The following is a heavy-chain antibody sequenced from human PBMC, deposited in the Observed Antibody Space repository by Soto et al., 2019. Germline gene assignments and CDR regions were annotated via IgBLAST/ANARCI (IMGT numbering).Heavy chain of an antibody. CDR3: ATVQRDSAFGHFHY. CDR1: GGSLSNNEYY. D-gene: IGHD3-3*01. CDR2: ISYIGRN. V-gene: IGHV4-30-4*01. J-gene: IGHJ4*02. Sequence: QVQLQESGPGLVKPAQTLSLTCTVSGGSLSNNEYYWSWIRQPPGKGLAYIGYISYIGRNGNNPSLKTPVTLSQATSKNHVPLRMSSVTAADTAVYYCATVQRDSAFGHFHYWCPVTLVTVPA.